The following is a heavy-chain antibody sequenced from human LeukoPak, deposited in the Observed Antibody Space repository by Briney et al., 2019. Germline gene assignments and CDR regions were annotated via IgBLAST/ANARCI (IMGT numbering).Heavy chain of an antibody. D-gene: IGHD3-3*01. J-gene: IGHJ6*03. CDR1: GFTFSSYA. Sequence: KPGGSLRLSCAASGFTFSSYAMSWVRQAPGKGLEWVSSISSSSSGIYYADSVKGRFTISRDNAKNTLYLQMNSLRAEDTAVYYCAGLEVCYDFMVVWRKGTTVTVSS. CDR2: ISSSSSGI. V-gene: IGHV3-21*04. CDR3: AGLEVCYDFMVV.